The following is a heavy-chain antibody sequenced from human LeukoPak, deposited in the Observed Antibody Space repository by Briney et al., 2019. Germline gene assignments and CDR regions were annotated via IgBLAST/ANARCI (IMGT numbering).Heavy chain of an antibody. V-gene: IGHV3-48*01. Sequence: PGGSLRLSCAASGFTFSTTSMNSVRQTPGKGLEWISYIRGSSTTIYYADSVKGRFTISRDNAKNSLYLQMNDLRVEDTGVYFCARDARSHCGTDACYGPYFDYWGQGSLVTVSS. D-gene: IGHD2-2*01. CDR2: IRGSSTTI. J-gene: IGHJ4*02. CDR1: GFTFSTTS. CDR3: ARDARSHCGTDACYGPYFDY.